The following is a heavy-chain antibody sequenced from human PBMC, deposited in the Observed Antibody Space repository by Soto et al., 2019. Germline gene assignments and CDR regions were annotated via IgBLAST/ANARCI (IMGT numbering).Heavy chain of an antibody. D-gene: IGHD3-3*01. V-gene: IGHV3-23*01. CDR2: ISGSGGST. Sequence: GGSLRLSCAASGFTFSSYAMSWVRQAPGKGLEWVSAISGSGGSTYYADSVKGRFTISRDNSKNTLYLQMNSLRAEDTAVYYCAKDLFGVVIISDIPGYYYYYMDVWGKGTTVTVSS. CDR1: GFTFSSYA. J-gene: IGHJ6*03. CDR3: AKDLFGVVIISDIPGYYYYYMDV.